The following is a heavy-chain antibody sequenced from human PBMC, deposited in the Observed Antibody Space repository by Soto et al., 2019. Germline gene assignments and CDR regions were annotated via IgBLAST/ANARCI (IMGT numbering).Heavy chain of an antibody. J-gene: IGHJ6*02. CDR2: ISGSGGST. CDR3: ANPPPTMESTIYYYYGMDV. Sequence: GGSLRLSCAASGFTFSNYAMTWVRQAPGKGLEWVSAISGSGGSTYYADSVKGRFTISRDNSKNTLYLQMDSLRAEDTAVYYCANPPPTMESTIYYYYGMDVWGQGTTVTV. CDR1: GFTFSNYA. D-gene: IGHD1-26*01. V-gene: IGHV3-23*01.